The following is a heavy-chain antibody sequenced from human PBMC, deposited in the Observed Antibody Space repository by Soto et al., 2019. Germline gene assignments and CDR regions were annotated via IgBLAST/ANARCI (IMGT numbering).Heavy chain of an antibody. CDR2: ISSTSSYT. D-gene: IGHD6-19*01. V-gene: IGHV3-11*05. CDR1: GFTFSDYY. J-gene: IGHJ6*02. Sequence: QVQLVESGGGLVKPGGSLRLSCAASGFTFSDYYMSWIGQTPGKGLEWVSYISSTSSYTNYADSVRGRFTISRDNAKNSLYLQMNSLRAEDTAVYYCARDRSGWTVLMDVWGQGTTVTVSS. CDR3: ARDRSGWTVLMDV.